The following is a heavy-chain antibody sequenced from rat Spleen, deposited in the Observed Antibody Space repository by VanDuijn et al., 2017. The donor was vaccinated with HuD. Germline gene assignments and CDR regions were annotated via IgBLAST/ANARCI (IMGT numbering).Heavy chain of an antibody. CDR1: GLSLTSNS. CDR2: IWAGGGT. V-gene: IGHV2-1*01. D-gene: IGHD5-1*01. CDR3: TRSNWDLPYWYFDF. Sequence: QVQLKESGPGLVQPSQTLSLTCTVSGLSLTSNSVSWVRQPPGKSLVWMGTIWAGGGTNYNSAIKSRLSISRDTSKSQVFLKMNSLQTEDTAIYFCTRSNWDLPYWYFDFWGPGTMITVSS. J-gene: IGHJ1*01.